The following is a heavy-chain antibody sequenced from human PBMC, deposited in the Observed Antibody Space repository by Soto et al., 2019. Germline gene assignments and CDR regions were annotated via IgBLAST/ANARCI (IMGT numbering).Heavy chain of an antibody. Sequence: LSLTCAVYGGSFSGYYWSWIRQPPGKGLEWIGEINHSGSTNYNPSLKSRVTISVDTSKNQFSLKLSSVTAADTAVYYCAGTYYDFWSGYYRYYYMNVWGKGTTVTVSS. CDR2: INHSGST. J-gene: IGHJ6*03. CDR3: AGTYYDFWSGYYRYYYMNV. CDR1: GGSFSGYY. V-gene: IGHV4-34*01. D-gene: IGHD3-3*01.